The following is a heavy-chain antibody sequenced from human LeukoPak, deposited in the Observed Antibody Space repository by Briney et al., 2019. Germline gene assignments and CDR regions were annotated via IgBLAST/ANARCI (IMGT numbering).Heavy chain of an antibody. CDR2: IFNSGTS. V-gene: IGHV4-39*07. J-gene: IGHJ4*02. CDR3: ARASRIRLYYFDY. Sequence: SETLSLTCPVSGGSINNSSYSWGWIRQPPGKGLEWIGTIFNSGTSYYSPSLKSRVTISVDTSKNQFSLKLSSVTAADTAVYYCARASRIRLYYFDYWGQGTLVTVSS. D-gene: IGHD5-18*01. CDR1: GGSINNSSYS.